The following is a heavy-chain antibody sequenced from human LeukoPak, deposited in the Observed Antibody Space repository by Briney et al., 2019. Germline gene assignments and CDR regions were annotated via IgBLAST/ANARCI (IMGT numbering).Heavy chain of an antibody. J-gene: IGHJ5*02. CDR3: AKDGVSGNKVWDWFDP. V-gene: IGHV3-23*01. CDR2: IGGGTDT. Sequence: GGSLRPSCAASGFTFNIYGMSWVRQAPGKGLEWVSSIGGGTDTYYADPVKGRFSISRDDSDHTVYLHMNRLRAEDTAVYYCAKDGVSGNKVWDWFDPWGQGTLVTVSS. CDR1: GFTFNIYG. D-gene: IGHD4-23*01.